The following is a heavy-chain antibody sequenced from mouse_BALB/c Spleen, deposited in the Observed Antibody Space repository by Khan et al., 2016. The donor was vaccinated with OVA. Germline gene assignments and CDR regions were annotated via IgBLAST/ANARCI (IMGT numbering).Heavy chain of an antibody. D-gene: IGHD4-1*01. V-gene: IGHV3-2*02. CDR3: ARVSGGDFDY. J-gene: IGHJ2*01. CDR2: ISYSGNT. Sequence: EVQLVESGPGLMKPSQSLSLTCTVTSYSITSDYAWNWIRQFPGNKLEWLGYISYSGNTKYNPSLKSRISVTRDTSKNQFFLQLNSVTTEDSATYYCARVSGGDFDYWGQGTTLTVSS. CDR1: SYSITSDYA.